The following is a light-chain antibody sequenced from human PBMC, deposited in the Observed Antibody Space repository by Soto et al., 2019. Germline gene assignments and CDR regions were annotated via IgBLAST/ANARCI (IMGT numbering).Light chain of an antibody. Sequence: EIVMTQSPATLSVSPGERATLSCRASQSVGSNLAWYQQKPGQATRLLIYGASTRATGSPARFSGSGSGTEFTLTISSLQSEDFAIYFCQQYNNWPPDRTFGQGTKMEIK. CDR1: QSVGSN. J-gene: IGKJ1*01. CDR3: QQYNNWPPDRT. CDR2: GAS. V-gene: IGKV3-15*01.